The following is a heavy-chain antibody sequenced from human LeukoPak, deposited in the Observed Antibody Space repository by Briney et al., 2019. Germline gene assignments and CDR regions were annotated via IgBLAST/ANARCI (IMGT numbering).Heavy chain of an antibody. CDR1: GFTFSNYA. Sequence: GGSLRLSCAASGFTFSNYAITWVRQAPGKGLEWVSTISSSGSNTYYADSVKGRFTISRDNSKNTLYLQMNSLRAEDTAVYYCAKDGHYDSSGFTLQYWGQGTLVTVSS. CDR3: AKDGHYDSSGFTLQY. V-gene: IGHV3-23*01. CDR2: ISSSGSNT. D-gene: IGHD3-22*01. J-gene: IGHJ1*01.